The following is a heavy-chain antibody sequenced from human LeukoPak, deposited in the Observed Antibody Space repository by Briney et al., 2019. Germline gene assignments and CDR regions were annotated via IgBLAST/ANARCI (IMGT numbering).Heavy chain of an antibody. D-gene: IGHD3-9*01. Sequence: SETLSLTCAVSGGSISGSNWWSWVRQPPGKGLEWIGEIYHSGSTNYNPSLKSRVTISVDKSKNQFSLKLSSVTAADTAVYYCVLRYFDWLFDYWGQGTLVTVSS. CDR2: IYHSGST. J-gene: IGHJ4*02. V-gene: IGHV4-4*02. CDR1: GGSISGSNW. CDR3: VLRYFDWLFDY.